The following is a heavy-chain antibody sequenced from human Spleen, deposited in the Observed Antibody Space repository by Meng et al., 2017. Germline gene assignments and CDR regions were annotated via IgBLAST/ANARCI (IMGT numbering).Heavy chain of an antibody. D-gene: IGHD4-17*01. CDR1: GFTFSSYG. V-gene: IGHV3-33*06. CDR3: AKGNADYRLGGWFDP. Sequence: GESLKISCAASGFTFSSYGMHWVRQAPGKGLEWVAVIWYDGSNKYYADSVKGRFTISRDNSKNILILQMNNLRVEDTAVYFCAKGNADYRLGGWFDPWGQGTRVTVSS. J-gene: IGHJ5*02. CDR2: IWYDGSNK.